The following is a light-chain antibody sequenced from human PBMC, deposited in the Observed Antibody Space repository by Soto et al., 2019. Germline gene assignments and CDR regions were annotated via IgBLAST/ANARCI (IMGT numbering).Light chain of an antibody. CDR3: QEYHRPPFT. V-gene: IGKV1-27*01. J-gene: IGKJ3*01. CDR1: QGISSS. Sequence: DIQMTQSPSSLSASVGDTVTITCRASQGISSSLAWYQQKAGKVPDLLIYAASTLQSGVPSHFSGSGSGTDFTHTLSSLQPEDVATYYCQEYHRPPFTFGPGTRVEIK. CDR2: AAS.